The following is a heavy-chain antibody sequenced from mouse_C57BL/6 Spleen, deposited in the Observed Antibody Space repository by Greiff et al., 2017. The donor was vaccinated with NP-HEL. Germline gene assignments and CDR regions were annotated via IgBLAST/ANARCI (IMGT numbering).Heavy chain of an antibody. CDR1: GYTFTDYY. J-gene: IGHJ3*01. D-gene: IGHD3-2*02. Sequence: EVQLQQSGPVLVKPGASVKMSCKASGYTFTDYYMNWVKQSHGKSLEWIGVINPYNGGTSYNQKFKGKATLTVDKSSSTAYMELNSLTSEDSAVYYGASGSSGWAYWGQGTLVTVSA. V-gene: IGHV1-19*01. CDR2: INPYNGGT. CDR3: ASGSSGWAY.